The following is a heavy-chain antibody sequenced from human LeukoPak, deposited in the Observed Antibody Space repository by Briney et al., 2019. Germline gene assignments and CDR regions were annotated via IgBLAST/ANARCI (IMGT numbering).Heavy chain of an antibody. CDR1: GGSAGSDY. CDR2: IHTSGST. Sequence: PSETLSLTCSVSGGSAGSDYWSWIRQPAGKGLEWIGRIHTSGSTNYNPSLKSRVTMSVDTSKNHFSLKLSSVTAADTAVYYCARDGGSGWYNYWGQGTPVTVSS. D-gene: IGHD6-19*01. V-gene: IGHV4-4*07. J-gene: IGHJ4*02. CDR3: ARDGGSGWYNY.